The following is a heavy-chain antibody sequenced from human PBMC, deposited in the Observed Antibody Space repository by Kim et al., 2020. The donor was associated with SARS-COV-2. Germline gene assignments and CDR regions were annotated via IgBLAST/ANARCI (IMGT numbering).Heavy chain of an antibody. V-gene: IGHV4-4*07. CDR1: GGSISSYY. CDR2: IYTSGST. D-gene: IGHD1-1*01. CDR3: ALGTREGHYFDY. J-gene: IGHJ4*02. Sequence: SETLSLTCTVSGGSISSYYWSWIRQPAGKGLEWIGRIYTSGSTNYNPSLKSRVTMSVDTSKNQFSLKLSSVTAADTAVYYCALGTREGHYFDYWGQGTLVTVSS.